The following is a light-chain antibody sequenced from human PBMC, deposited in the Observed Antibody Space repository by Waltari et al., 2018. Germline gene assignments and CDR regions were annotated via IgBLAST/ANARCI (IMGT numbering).Light chain of an antibody. CDR3: VAWDDSLSGYV. CDR1: SSNVGRDN. J-gene: IGLJ1*01. Sequence: QSVLTQPPSASATPGQRVTISCSGSSSNVGRDNVYWFQQLPGTAPKLLIDKAHEPSSGCPDRFSGSKSGLSASLGIRGLRSEDEADYYCVAWDDSLSGYVFGTGTKVTVL. CDR2: KAH. V-gene: IGLV1-47*01.